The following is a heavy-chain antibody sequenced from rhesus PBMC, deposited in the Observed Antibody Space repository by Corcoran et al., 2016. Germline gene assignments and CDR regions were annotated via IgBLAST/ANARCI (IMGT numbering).Heavy chain of an antibody. V-gene: IGHV4-106*01. CDR2: IYGSGGGT. Sequence: QVQLQESGPGLVKPSETLSLTCAVSGGSISDDYYWSWIRQPPGKGLEWIGYIYGSGGGTNYNPSLKNRVTISIDTSKNQFSLKLSSVTAADTAVYYCATRRSGTPFDYWGQGVLVTVSS. CDR3: ATRRSGTPFDY. D-gene: IGHD2-27*01. J-gene: IGHJ4*01. CDR1: GGSISDDYY.